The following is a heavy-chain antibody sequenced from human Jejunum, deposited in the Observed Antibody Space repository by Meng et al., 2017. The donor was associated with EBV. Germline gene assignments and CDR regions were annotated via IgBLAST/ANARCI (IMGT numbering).Heavy chain of an antibody. Sequence: LQLRDAGSGLVKPSETLSLTCAVSGGSISSGGYSWHWIRQPPGKGLQWIGYIYYSGSAFYNPSLKSRVTLSVDRSKNQFSLNLSSVTAADTAVYYCARGAYFDYWGQGTLVTVSS. CDR3: ARGAYFDY. CDR1: GGSISSGGYS. CDR2: IYYSGSA. V-gene: IGHV4-30-2*01. J-gene: IGHJ4*02.